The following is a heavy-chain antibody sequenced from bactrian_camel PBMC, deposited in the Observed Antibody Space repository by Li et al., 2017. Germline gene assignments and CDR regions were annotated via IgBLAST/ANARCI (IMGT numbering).Heavy chain of an antibody. V-gene: IGHV3S53*01. CDR3: AAVPGWYSLLTMATPDFGY. Sequence: QVQLVESGGGSVQAGGSLRLSCQPLVSEYPLSETCVAWFREVSGKEREAIAAINDDGTTKYAESLKGRFTISLDNAKTTLYLQMNSLEPEDTAMYYCAAVPGWYSLLTMATPDFGYWGQGTQVTVS. CDR1: EYPLSETC. CDR2: INDDGTT. J-gene: IGHJ6*01. D-gene: IGHD4*01.